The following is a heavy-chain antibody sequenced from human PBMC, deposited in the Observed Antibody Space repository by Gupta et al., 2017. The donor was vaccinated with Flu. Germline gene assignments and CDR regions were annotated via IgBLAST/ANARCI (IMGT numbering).Heavy chain of an antibody. V-gene: IGHV4-39*01. Sequence: PGKGLEWIGSIYYSGSTYYNPSLKSRVTISVDTSKNQFSLKLSSVTAADTAVYYCARQDGYYYYDYSCWFDPWGQGTLVTVSS. CDR3: ARQDGYYYYDYSCWFDP. J-gene: IGHJ5*02. D-gene: IGHD3-22*01. CDR2: IYYSGST.